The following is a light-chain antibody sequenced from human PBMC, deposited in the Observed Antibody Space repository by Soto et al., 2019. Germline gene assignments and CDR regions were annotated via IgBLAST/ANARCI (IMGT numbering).Light chain of an antibody. V-gene: IGLV2-14*03. J-gene: IGLJ2*01. CDR3: GSYTSSDTMI. CDR2: DVS. Sequence: QSVLTQPASVSGSPGQSITISCTGTSSDIGRYNYVSWYQHSPGKAPKLIIYDVSDRPSGVSNRFSGSKSGTTASLTISGLQDEDEADYYCGSYTSSDTMIVGGGTKLTVL. CDR1: SSDIGRYNY.